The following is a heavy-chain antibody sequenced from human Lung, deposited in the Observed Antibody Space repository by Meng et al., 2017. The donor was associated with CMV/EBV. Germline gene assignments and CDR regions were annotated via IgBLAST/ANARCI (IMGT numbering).Heavy chain of an antibody. V-gene: IGHV3-30*04. D-gene: IGHD6-6*01. Sequence: GGSLRLSXAVSGFTLRSYVMHWVRQAPGRGLEWVALVSYDGSNKYYADSVNGRFTISRDNSRNTLYLQMNSLRVEDTAVYYCATDDSRSPYYSYGMDVWGQGTTVTFSS. CDR3: ATDDSRSPYYSYGMDV. J-gene: IGHJ6*02. CDR2: VSYDGSNK. CDR1: GFTLRSYV.